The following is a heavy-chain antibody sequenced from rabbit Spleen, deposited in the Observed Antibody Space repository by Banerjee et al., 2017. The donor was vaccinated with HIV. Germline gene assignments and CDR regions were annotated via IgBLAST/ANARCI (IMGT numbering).Heavy chain of an antibody. Sequence: QSLEESGGDLVKPGASLTLTCTASGFSFSSTYYMCWVRQPPGKGLEWIGCIYPGSSGTTYYASWAKGRFTISKTSSTTVTLQVTSLTAADTATYFCARDLTDVIGWNFGWWGQGTLVTVS. CDR2: IYPGSSGTT. CDR3: ARDLTDVIGWNFGW. D-gene: IGHD1-1*01. V-gene: IGHV1S40*01. J-gene: IGHJ4*01. CDR1: GFSFSSTYY.